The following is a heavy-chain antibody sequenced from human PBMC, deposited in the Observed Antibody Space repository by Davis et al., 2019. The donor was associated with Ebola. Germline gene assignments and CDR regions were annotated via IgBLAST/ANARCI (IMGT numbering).Heavy chain of an antibody. D-gene: IGHD2-15*01. CDR1: GGSFRGYY. V-gene: IGHV4-34*01. Sequence: MPSETLSLTFAVHGGSFRGYYWSWIRQPPGKGLEWTGEINHSGSTNYNPSLKSRVTISVDTSKNQFSLKLSSVTAADKAVYYCGRQFEGYCSGGRCYTPYYYYYGMDVWGQGTTVTVSS. CDR3: GRQFEGYCSGGRCYTPYYYYYGMDV. J-gene: IGHJ6*02. CDR2: INHSGST.